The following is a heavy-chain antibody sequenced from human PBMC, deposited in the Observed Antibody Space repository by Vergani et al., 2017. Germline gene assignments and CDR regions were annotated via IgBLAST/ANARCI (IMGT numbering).Heavy chain of an antibody. CDR3: ARGSLYYYDTSGYPGGMDV. Sequence: QVQLVQSGAEVKKPGSSVKVFCKASGGTFSSYVISWVRQAPGQGLEWMGGIIPIFGTANYAQKFQGRVTITADESTSTADLELSSLRSEDTAVYYCARGSLYYYDTSGYPGGMDVWGQGTTVTVSS. V-gene: IGHV1-69*12. D-gene: IGHD3-22*01. CDR1: GGTFSSYV. CDR2: IIPIFGTA. J-gene: IGHJ6*02.